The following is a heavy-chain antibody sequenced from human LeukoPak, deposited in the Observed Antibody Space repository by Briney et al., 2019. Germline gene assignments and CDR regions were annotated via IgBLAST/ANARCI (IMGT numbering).Heavy chain of an antibody. CDR1: GGSFSGYY. V-gene: IGHV4-34*01. J-gene: IGHJ6*03. CDR3: ARPGCGGDCFLYYYYYMDV. D-gene: IGHD2-21*02. Sequence: PSETLSLTCAVYGGSFSGYYWSWIRQPPGKGLEWIGEINHSGSTNYNPSLKSRVTISLDTSKNQFSLMLGSVTAADTAVYYCARPGCGGDCFLYYYYYMDVWGKGTTVTISS. CDR2: INHSGST.